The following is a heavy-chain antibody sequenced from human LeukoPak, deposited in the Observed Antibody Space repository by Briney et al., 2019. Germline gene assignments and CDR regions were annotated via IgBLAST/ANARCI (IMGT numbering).Heavy chain of an antibody. V-gene: IGHV3-7*01. CDR3: ARDMGWQQFDQ. CDR1: RFTLSNYW. J-gene: IGHJ4*02. D-gene: IGHD5-24*01. CDR2: INKDGGEK. Sequence: GGSLRLSCVASRFTLSNYWMTWVRQAPGKGLERVANINKDGGEKYYMESVKGRFTISRDNAKNSLYLQMNSLTVEDTAVYYCARDMGWQQFDQWGQGTLVTVSS.